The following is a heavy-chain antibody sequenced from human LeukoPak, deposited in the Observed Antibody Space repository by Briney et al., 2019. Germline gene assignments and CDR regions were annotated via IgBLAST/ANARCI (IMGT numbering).Heavy chain of an antibody. CDR2: ISSSSNYI. CDR1: GLTFSSYS. V-gene: IGHV3-21*01. D-gene: IGHD3-10*01. CDR3: ARVPHAMVRGVIVTEFYFDY. Sequence: GGSLRLSCAASGLTFSSYSMNWVRQAPGKGLEWVSSISSSSNYIYYADSVKGRFTISRDNAKNSLYLQMNSLRAEDTAVYYCARVPHAMVRGVIVTEFYFDYWGQGTLVTVSS. J-gene: IGHJ4*02.